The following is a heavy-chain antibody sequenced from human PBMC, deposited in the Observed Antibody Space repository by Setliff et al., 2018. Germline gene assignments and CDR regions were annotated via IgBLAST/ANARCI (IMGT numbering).Heavy chain of an antibody. CDR3: ARMSGFFYLDV. J-gene: IGHJ6*03. CDR1: GGSISSYY. D-gene: IGHD6-25*01. CDR2: IYYSGTT. V-gene: IGHV4-59*08. Sequence: PSETLSLTCTVSGGSISSYYWSWIRQPPGKGLEWIGYIYYSGTTYYNSSLKTRVTISLDTSNNQFSLKLSSVTAAATAVYYCARMSGFFYLDVWGKGTTVTVSS.